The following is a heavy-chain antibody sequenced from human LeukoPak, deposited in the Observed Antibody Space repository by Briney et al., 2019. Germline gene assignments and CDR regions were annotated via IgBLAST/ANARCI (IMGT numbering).Heavy chain of an antibody. V-gene: IGHV1-18*01. J-gene: IGHJ5*02. Sequence: EASVTVSCKASGYTFTSYGISWVRQAPGQGLEWMGWISAYNGNTNYAQKLQGRVTMTTDTSTSTAYMELRSLRSDDTAVYYCARGVIAVAGNNWFDPWGQGTLVTVSS. CDR3: ARGVIAVAGNNWFDP. CDR1: GYTFTSYG. CDR2: ISAYNGNT. D-gene: IGHD6-19*01.